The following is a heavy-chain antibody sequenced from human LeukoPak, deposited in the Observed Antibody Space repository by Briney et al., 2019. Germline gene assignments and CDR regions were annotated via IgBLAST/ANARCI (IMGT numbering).Heavy chain of an antibody. J-gene: IGHJ4*02. CDR3: ARGVGDGYSLFDY. CDR1: GGTFSSYA. CDR2: IIPIFGTA. D-gene: IGHD5-24*01. Sequence: ASVKVSCKASGGTFSSYAISWVRQAPGQGLEWKGGIIPIFGTANYAQKFQGRVTITTDESTSTAYMELSSLRSEDTAVYYCARGVGDGYSLFDYWGQGTLVTVSS. V-gene: IGHV1-69*05.